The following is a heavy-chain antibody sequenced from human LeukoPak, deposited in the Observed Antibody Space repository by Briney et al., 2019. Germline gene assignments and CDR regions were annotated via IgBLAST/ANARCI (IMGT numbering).Heavy chain of an antibody. CDR1: GGSISSGDYY. CDR2: IYYSGST. D-gene: IGHD3-3*01. V-gene: IGHV4-30-4*01. J-gene: IGHJ5*02. CDR3: ARVISIITIFRFDP. Sequence: PSETLSLTCTVSGGSISSGDYYWSWIRQPPGKGLEWIGYIYYSGSTCYNPSLKSRVTISVDTSKNQFSLKLSSVTAADTAVYYCARVISIITIFRFDPWGQGTLVTVSS.